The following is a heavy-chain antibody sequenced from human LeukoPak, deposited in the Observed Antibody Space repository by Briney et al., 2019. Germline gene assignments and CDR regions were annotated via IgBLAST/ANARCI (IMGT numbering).Heavy chain of an antibody. CDR3: AVGSHDY. V-gene: IGHV3-30*03. J-gene: IGHJ4*02. Sequence: GSLRLSCAASGFTFSSCGMHWVRQAPGKGLEWVAVISCDGSNKYYADSVKGRFTISRDNSKNTLYLQMNSLRAEDTAVYYCAVGSHDYWGQGTLVTVSS. CDR1: GFTFSSCG. D-gene: IGHD3-10*01. CDR2: ISCDGSNK.